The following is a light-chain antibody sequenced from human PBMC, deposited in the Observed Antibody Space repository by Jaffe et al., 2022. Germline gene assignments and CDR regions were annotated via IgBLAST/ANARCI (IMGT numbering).Light chain of an antibody. V-gene: IGKV2-29*02. CDR1: QSLVHSDGKTY. Sequence: DIVMTQTPLSLSVTPGQPASISCKSSQSLVHSDGKTYLYWYLQKPGQSPRLLIYDVSSRFSGVPDRFSGSGSGTDFKLQISRVEAEDVGVYYCMQGMLVPRTFGQGTKVEIK. CDR2: DVS. J-gene: IGKJ1*01. CDR3: MQGMLVPRT.